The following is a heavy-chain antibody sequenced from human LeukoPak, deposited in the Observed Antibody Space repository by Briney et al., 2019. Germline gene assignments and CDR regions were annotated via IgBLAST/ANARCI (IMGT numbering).Heavy chain of an antibody. Sequence: PGGSLRLSCAASGFTFSSYDMHWVRQATGKGLEWVSAIGTAGDTYYPGSVKGRFTISRENAKNSLNLQMNSLRAGDTAVYYCARGSNWNYIDYWGQGTLVTVSS. D-gene: IGHD1-7*01. CDR1: GFTFSSYD. V-gene: IGHV3-13*01. CDR2: IGTAGDT. CDR3: ARGSNWNYIDY. J-gene: IGHJ4*02.